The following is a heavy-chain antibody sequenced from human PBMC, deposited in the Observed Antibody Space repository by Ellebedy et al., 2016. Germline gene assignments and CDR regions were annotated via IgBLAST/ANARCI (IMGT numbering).Heavy chain of an antibody. CDR1: GFTFSSYA. CDR3: VRGPYSSGHCDAFDV. J-gene: IGHJ3*01. D-gene: IGHD6-19*01. CDR2: ISGSGGST. Sequence: GESLKISXAASGFTFSSYAMSWVRQAPGKGLEWVSAISGSGGSTYYADSVKGRFTISRDSSKNTLYLQLNSLGGDDTAIYYCVRGPYSSGHCDAFDVWGRGTVVTVSS. V-gene: IGHV3-23*01.